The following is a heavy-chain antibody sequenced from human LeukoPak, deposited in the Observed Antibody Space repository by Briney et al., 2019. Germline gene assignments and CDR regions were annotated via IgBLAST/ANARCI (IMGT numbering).Heavy chain of an antibody. Sequence: PGGSLRLSCAASGFTFSSYSMNWVRQAPGKGLEWVSYISSASNTIYYADSVKGRFTISRDNAKNSLYLQMNSLRAEDTAMYYRARDGWFGHYNWFDRGGQGTLVTVSS. D-gene: IGHD3-10*01. CDR3: ARDGWFGHYNWFDR. V-gene: IGHV3-48*01. CDR2: ISSASNTI. J-gene: IGHJ5*02. CDR1: GFTFSSYS.